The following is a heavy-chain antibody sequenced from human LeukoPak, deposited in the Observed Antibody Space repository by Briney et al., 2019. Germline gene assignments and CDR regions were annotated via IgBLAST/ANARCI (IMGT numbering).Heavy chain of an antibody. CDR3: ARHNSNTYYYFDY. Sequence: SETLSLTCTVSSHSISSSNYYWGWIRQPPGKGLEWIGSIYSSGSTYYNPSLKSRVTISVDTSKNQFSLKLSAMTAADTAVYYCARHNSNTYYYFDYWGQGTLVTVSS. J-gene: IGHJ4*02. CDR1: SHSISSSNYY. V-gene: IGHV4-39*01. D-gene: IGHD2/OR15-2a*01. CDR2: IYSSGST.